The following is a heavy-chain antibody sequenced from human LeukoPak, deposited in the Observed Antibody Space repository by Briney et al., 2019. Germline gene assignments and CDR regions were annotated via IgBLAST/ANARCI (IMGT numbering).Heavy chain of an antibody. V-gene: IGHV3-48*02. CDR3: ARDERGPDYYDSSGYPYYFDY. D-gene: IGHD3-22*01. J-gene: IGHJ4*02. CDR1: GFTFSSYS. Sequence: GGSLRLSCAASGFTFSSYSMNWVRQAPGKGLEWVSYISSSSTIYYADSVKGRFTISRDNAKNSLYLQMNSLRDEDTAVYYCARDERGPDYYDSSGYPYYFDYWGQGTLVTVSS. CDR2: ISSSSTI.